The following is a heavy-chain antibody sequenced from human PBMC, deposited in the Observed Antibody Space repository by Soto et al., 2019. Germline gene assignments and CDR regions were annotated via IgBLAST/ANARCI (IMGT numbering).Heavy chain of an antibody. Sequence: SVKVSCKASGGTFSSYAISWVRQAPGQGLEWMGGIIPIFGTANYAQKFQGRVTITADESTSTAYMELSSLRSEDTAVYYCASDTYYDFWSGHPPTVYYYYGMDVWGQGTTVTV. CDR3: ASDTYYDFWSGHPPTVYYYYGMDV. J-gene: IGHJ6*02. CDR2: IIPIFGTA. V-gene: IGHV1-69*13. D-gene: IGHD3-3*01. CDR1: GGTFSSYA.